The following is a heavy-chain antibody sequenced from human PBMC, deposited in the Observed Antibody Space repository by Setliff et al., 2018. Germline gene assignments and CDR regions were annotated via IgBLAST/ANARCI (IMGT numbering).Heavy chain of an antibody. D-gene: IGHD2-21*02. Sequence: SETLSLTCTVSGGSISSGSDYWAWIRQPPGKGLEWLGTVYHSGGTYYNPSLKSRVTMSVDTSKNLFSLKLSSVAAADTAVYYCARGFDVCGGGACYTDGPYYFDYWGLGTLVTVSS. J-gene: IGHJ4*02. CDR1: GGSISSGSDY. CDR3: ARGFDVCGGGACYTDGPYYFDY. V-gene: IGHV4-39*01. CDR2: VYHSGGT.